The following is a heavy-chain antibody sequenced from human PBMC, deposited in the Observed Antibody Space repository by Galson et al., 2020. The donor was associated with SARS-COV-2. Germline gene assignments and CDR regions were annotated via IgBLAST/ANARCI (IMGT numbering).Heavy chain of an antibody. CDR3: ARGTVTTTLYNYYYYYYMDV. J-gene: IGHJ6*03. CDR2: IGTAGDT. CDR1: GFTFSSYD. D-gene: IGHD4-4*01. Sequence: GGSLRLSCAASGFTFSSYDMHWVRQATGKGLEWVSAIGTAGDTYYPGSVKGRFTISRENAKNSLYLQMNSLRAGDTAVYYCARGTVTTTLYNYYYYYYMDVWGKGTTVTVSS. V-gene: IGHV3-13*01.